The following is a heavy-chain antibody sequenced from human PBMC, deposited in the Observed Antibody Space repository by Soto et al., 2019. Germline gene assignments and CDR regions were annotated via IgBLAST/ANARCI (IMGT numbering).Heavy chain of an antibody. Sequence: GGSLRLSCGAPGVTFKDYGMHWVRQAPGKGLEWVAVISYDGKQTYYADSVKGRFTISKDKSRRTLFLQMNSLRVDDTAVYYCARDGWGSNWYFDLWGRGTLVTVSS. J-gene: IGHJ2*01. D-gene: IGHD3-16*01. V-gene: IGHV3-30*03. CDR3: ARDGWGSNWYFDL. CDR2: ISYDGKQT. CDR1: GVTFKDYG.